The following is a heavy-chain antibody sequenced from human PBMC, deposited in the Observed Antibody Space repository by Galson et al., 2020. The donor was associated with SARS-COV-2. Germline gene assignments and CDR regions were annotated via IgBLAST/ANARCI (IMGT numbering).Heavy chain of an antibody. Sequence: GGSLRLSCAASGFTYSSYAMHRVRQAPGKGLEWVAVISSDGSNKYYADSVKGRFTISRDNSKNTLYLQMNSLRAEDTAVYYCARNEHSYLDDWGQGTLVTVSS. J-gene: IGHJ4*02. V-gene: IGHV3-30*03. CDR3: ARNEHSYLDD. D-gene: IGHD2-21*01. CDR1: GFTYSSYA. CDR2: ISSDGSNK.